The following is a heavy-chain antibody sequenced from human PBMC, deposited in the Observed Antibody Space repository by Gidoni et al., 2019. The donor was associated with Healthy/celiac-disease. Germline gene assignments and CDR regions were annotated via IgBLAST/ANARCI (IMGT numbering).Heavy chain of an antibody. Sequence: QLQLQESGPGLVQPSETLSLTCTVPGGSISSSSYYWGWIRQPPGKGLDGIGSIYYSGNTYYNPSLRSRVTISVDTSKNQFSLKLSSVTAADTAVYYCARLEGLGGLNWFDPWGQGTLVTVSS. V-gene: IGHV4-39*01. J-gene: IGHJ5*02. CDR3: ARLEGLGGLNWFDP. CDR2: IYYSGNT. CDR1: GGSISSSSYY. D-gene: IGHD3-16*01.